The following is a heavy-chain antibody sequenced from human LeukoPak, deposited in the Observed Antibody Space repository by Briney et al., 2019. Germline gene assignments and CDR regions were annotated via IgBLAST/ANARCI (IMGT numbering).Heavy chain of an antibody. J-gene: IGHJ5*02. D-gene: IGHD2-2*01. Sequence: SQTLSLTCAISGDSVSSISVTWNWIRQSPSRGLEWLGRTYYRSTWYNDYAVSVRGRITVNPDTSKNQFSLHLNSVTHEDTAVYYCARRLTQYDCFDPWGQGILVTVSS. CDR3: ARRLTQYDCFDP. CDR2: TYYRSTWYN. V-gene: IGHV6-1*01. CDR1: GDSVSSISVT.